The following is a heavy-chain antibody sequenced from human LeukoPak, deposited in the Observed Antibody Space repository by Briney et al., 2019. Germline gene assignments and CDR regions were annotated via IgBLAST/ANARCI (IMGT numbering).Heavy chain of an antibody. V-gene: IGHV5-51*01. CDR3: ARQNDFRLDY. J-gene: IGHJ4*02. Sequence: GASLKISCKGSGYPFSSYWIGWVRQMPGKGLEWMGIIYPGDSDTRYSTSLQGQVTISVDTSIGTAYLQWSSLKASDTAIYYCARQNDFRLDYWGQGTLVTVSS. CDR2: IYPGDSDT. CDR1: GYPFSSYW. D-gene: IGHD3-3*01.